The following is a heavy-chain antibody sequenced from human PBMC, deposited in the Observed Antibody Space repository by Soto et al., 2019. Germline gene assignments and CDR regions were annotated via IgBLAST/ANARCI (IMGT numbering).Heavy chain of an antibody. D-gene: IGHD6-13*01. CDR1: GFTFSPYG. CDR2: ISHSGGTQ. CDR3: ARDWGSSGWYRGGDY. J-gene: IGHJ4*02. V-gene: IGHV3-30*19. Sequence: PVGSLRLSCAASGFTFSPYGMHWVRQAPGKGLEWVAVISHSGGTQFYADSVKGRFTISRDNSKNTLYLQMSSLKAEDTAVYYCARDWGSSGWYRGGDYWGQGTLVTVSS.